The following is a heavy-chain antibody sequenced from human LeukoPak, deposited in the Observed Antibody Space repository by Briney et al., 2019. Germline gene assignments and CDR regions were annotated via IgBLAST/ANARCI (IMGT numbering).Heavy chain of an antibody. CDR3: ARVYQSAEYYFDY. Sequence: SETLSLTCTVSGGSIDSYYWSWIRQPPGKGLEWIGYIYYTGSIEYHPSLKSRVTISLDTSKNQFSLKLTSVTAADTAVYYFARVYQSAEYYFDYWGQGNLVSVSS. J-gene: IGHJ4*02. D-gene: IGHD2-2*01. V-gene: IGHV4-59*01. CDR2: IYYTGSI. CDR1: GGSIDSYY.